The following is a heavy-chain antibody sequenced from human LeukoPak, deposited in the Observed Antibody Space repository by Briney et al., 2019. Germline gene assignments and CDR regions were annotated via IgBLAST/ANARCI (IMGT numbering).Heavy chain of an antibody. CDR1: GFSVGSYW. V-gene: IGHV3-7*02. Sequence: GGSLRLSCAAAGFSVGSYWMSWVCQAPGKGMEWVANIKQDGSEKYYVDSVKGRFTISRDNAKNSLYLQMNSLRAEDTAVYYCARARDWLLYFDYWGQGTLVTVSS. CDR3: ARARDWLLYFDY. J-gene: IGHJ4*02. CDR2: IKQDGSEK. D-gene: IGHD3-9*01.